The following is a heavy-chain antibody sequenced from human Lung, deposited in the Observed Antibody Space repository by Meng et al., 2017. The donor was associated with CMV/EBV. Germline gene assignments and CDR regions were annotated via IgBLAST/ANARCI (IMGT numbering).Heavy chain of an antibody. V-gene: IGHV4-30-4*01. Sequence: TVAGGSISSGGYYWSWIRQTPGKGLEWIGYIYYSGSTYYNPSLKSRVTISVDTSKNQFSLKLSSVTAADTAVYYCARETHGSGSYYDYWGQGTLVTVSS. CDR2: IYYSGST. D-gene: IGHD3-10*01. CDR1: GGSISSGGYY. CDR3: ARETHGSGSYYDY. J-gene: IGHJ4*02.